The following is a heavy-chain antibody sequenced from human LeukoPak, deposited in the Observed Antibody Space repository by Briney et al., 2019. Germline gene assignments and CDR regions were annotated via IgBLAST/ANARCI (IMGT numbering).Heavy chain of an antibody. CDR1: GFTFSSYA. D-gene: IGHD2-15*01. V-gene: IGHV3-30-3*01. CDR3: YCAVEDY. CDR2: ISYDGSNK. J-gene: IGHJ4*02. Sequence: GRSLRLSCAASGFTFSSYAMHWVRPAPGKGLEWVAVISYDGSNKYYADSVKGRFTISRDNAKNSLYLQMNSLRAEDTAVYYCYCAVEDYWGQGTLVTVSS.